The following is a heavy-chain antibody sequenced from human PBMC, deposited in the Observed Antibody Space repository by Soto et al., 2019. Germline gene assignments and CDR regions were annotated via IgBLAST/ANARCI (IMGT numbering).Heavy chain of an antibody. CDR2: IIPIFGTA. V-gene: IGHV1-69*13. CDR1: GGTFSSYA. J-gene: IGHJ4*02. Sequence: SVKLSCKASGGTFSSYAISWVRQAPGQGLEWMGGIIPIFGTANYAQKFQGRVTITADESTSTAYMELSSLRSEDTAVYYCARDKHYYDSSVHDGYFAYWGQGTLVTVSS. D-gene: IGHD3-22*01. CDR3: ARDKHYYDSSVHDGYFAY.